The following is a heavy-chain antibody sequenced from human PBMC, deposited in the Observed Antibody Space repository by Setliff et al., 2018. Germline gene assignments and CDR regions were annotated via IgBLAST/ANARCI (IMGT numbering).Heavy chain of an antibody. V-gene: IGHV1-2*04. J-gene: IGHJ5*02. CDR1: GYTFTGYY. CDR2: INPNSGGT. CDR3: ASPFPHGWSGYYGVGWFDP. Sequence: ASVKVSCKASGYTFTGYYMHWVRQAPGQGLEWMGWINPNSGGTNYAQKFQGWVTMTRDTSISTAYMELRSLRSDDTAVYYCASPFPHGWSGYYGVGWFDPWGQGTLVTVSS. D-gene: IGHD3-3*01.